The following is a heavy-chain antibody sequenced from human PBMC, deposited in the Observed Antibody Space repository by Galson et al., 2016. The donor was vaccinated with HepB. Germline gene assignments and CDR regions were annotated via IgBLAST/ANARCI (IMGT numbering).Heavy chain of an antibody. CDR3: ARGHGDYFPANYFNY. D-gene: IGHD4-17*01. CDR1: GFTSSNYA. CDR2: IRGGGDAT. Sequence: SLRLSCAASGFTSSNYATAWVRLPPGKGLEWVSTIRGGGDATYYADSVKGRFTISRDNSRSTLYLHLSSLRAEDTALYYCARGHGDYFPANYFNYWGQGTLVTVSS. V-gene: IGHV3-23*01. J-gene: IGHJ4*02.